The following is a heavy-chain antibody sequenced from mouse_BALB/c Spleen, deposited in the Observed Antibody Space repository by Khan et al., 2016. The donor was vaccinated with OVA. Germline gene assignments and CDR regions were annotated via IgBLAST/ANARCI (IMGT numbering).Heavy chain of an antibody. J-gene: IGHJ2*01. CDR1: GYSITSDYA. CDR3: SRTGTNSTGGNTDIDY. D-gene: IGHD2-5*01. CDR2: IKYSGNT. V-gene: IGHV3-2*02. Sequence: EVKLLESGPGLVKPSQSLSLTCTVTGYSITSDYAWNWIRQFPGNKLEWMGFIKYSGNTSYNPSLKSRFSIPRNTSTNPFFLQLSSVTTEDTATWYSSRTGTNSTGGNTDIDYWGQGTTLTVAA.